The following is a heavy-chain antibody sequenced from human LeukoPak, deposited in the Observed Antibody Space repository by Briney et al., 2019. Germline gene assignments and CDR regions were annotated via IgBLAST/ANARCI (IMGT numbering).Heavy chain of an antibody. CDR1: GFTFSSYG. CDR3: AKGGYSYGFGLIDY. V-gene: IGHV3-30*18. Sequence: GGSLRLSCAASGFTFSSYGMHWVRQAPGKGLEWVAVISYDGSNKYYADSVKGRFTISRDNSKNTLYLQMNSLRAEDTAVHYCAKGGYSYGFGLIDYWGQGTLVTVSS. D-gene: IGHD5-18*01. J-gene: IGHJ4*02. CDR2: ISYDGSNK.